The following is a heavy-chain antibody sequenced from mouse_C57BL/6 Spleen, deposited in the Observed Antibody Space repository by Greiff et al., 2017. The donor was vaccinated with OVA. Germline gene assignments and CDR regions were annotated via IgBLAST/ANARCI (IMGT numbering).Heavy chain of an antibody. Sequence: QVQLKESGAELVMPGASVKLSCKASGYTFTSYWMHWVKQRPGQGLEWIGEIDPSDSYTNYNQKFKGKSTLTVDKSSSTAYMQLSSLTSEDSAVYYCARGGYDGYGGFAYWGQGTLVTVSA. CDR3: ARGGYDGYGGFAY. V-gene: IGHV1-69*01. J-gene: IGHJ3*01. D-gene: IGHD2-3*01. CDR1: GYTFTSYW. CDR2: IDPSDSYT.